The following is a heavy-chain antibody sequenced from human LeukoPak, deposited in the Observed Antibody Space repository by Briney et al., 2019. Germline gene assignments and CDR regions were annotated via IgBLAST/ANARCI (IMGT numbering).Heavy chain of an antibody. D-gene: IGHD6-13*01. Sequence: GGSLRLSCAASEFIFSSYAMHWVRQASGKGLEWVGRIRSKANSYATAYAASVKGRFTISRDDSKNTAYLQMNSLKTEDTAVYYCTRPHSSSWYFDYWGQGTLVTVSS. V-gene: IGHV3-73*01. CDR1: EFIFSSYA. J-gene: IGHJ4*02. CDR2: IRSKANSYAT. CDR3: TRPHSSSWYFDY.